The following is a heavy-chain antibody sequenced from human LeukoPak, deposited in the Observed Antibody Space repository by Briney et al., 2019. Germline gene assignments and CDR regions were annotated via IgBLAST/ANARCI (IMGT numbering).Heavy chain of an antibody. Sequence: ASVKVSCKASGYTFTSYAMHWVRQAPGQRLEWMGWINAGNGNTKYSQEFQGRVTITRDTSASTAYMELSSLRSDDTAVYYCARADWNYANYWGQGTLVTVSS. D-gene: IGHD1-7*01. V-gene: IGHV1-3*01. CDR2: INAGNGNT. CDR3: ARADWNYANY. CDR1: GYTFTSYA. J-gene: IGHJ4*02.